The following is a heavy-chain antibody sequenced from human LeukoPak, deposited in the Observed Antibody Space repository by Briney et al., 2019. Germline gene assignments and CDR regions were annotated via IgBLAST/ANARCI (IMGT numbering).Heavy chain of an antibody. V-gene: IGHV4-59*01. J-gene: IGHJ4*02. D-gene: IGHD6-13*01. CDR2: IYYTGST. CDR1: GGSISTYY. Sequence: PSETLSLTCTLSGGSISTYYWSWIRQPPGKGLEWVGYIYYTGSTNYNPSLKSRVTISIDTSKNQFSLNLRSVTAADTAVYYCARVDSSNWYDSRGYFDYWGQGTLVTVSS. CDR3: ARVDSSNWYDSRGYFDY.